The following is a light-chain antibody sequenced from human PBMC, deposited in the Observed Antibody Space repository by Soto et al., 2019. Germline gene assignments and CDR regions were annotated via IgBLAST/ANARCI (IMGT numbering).Light chain of an antibody. CDR2: EVT. V-gene: IGLV2-23*02. CDR3: CSYAGSNTVDLA. CDR1: SSDVGSYNL. Sequence: QSALAQPASVSGSPGQSITISCTGTSSDVGSYNLVSWYQHHPGKGPKLLIYEVTKRPSGVSSRFSGSKSGNTASLTISGLQAEDEADYYCCSYAGSNTVDLAFGGGTKLTGL. J-gene: IGLJ3*02.